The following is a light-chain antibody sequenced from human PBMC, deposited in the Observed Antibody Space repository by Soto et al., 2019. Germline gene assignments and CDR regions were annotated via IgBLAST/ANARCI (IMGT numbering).Light chain of an antibody. CDR2: AAS. J-gene: IGKJ2*01. CDR1: QDISTR. V-gene: IGKV1-12*01. Sequence: DIQMTQSPSSVSASVGDRVTITCRASQDISTRLAWYQQKPGNAPKLLIYAASYLQSGVPSRFSGSGSGTDFTLSISSLQPEDFATYYCQQANSYPYTFGQGTKLEIK. CDR3: QQANSYPYT.